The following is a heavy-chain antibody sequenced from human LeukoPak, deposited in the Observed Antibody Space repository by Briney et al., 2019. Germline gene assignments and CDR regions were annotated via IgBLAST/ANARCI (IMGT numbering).Heavy chain of an antibody. J-gene: IGHJ4*02. CDR2: INPNSGGT. CDR3: ARDRNMVLVY. D-gene: IGHD3-10*01. Sequence: GASVKVSCKASGYTFTGYYMHWVRQAPGQGLEWMGWINPNSGGTNYAQKFQGWVTMTRDTSISTAYMELSSLRSEDTAVYYCARDRNMVLVYWGQGTLVTVSS. V-gene: IGHV1-2*04. CDR1: GYTFTGYY.